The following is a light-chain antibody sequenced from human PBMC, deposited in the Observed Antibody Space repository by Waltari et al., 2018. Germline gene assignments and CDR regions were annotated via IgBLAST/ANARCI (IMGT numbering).Light chain of an antibody. CDR1: SGHSSNI. J-gene: IGLJ3*02. CDR3: QTGGHGTWV. CDR2: VNSDGSH. V-gene: IGLV4-69*01. Sequence: QLVLTQSPSASASLGASVKLTCTLSSGHSSNIIAWHQQQPEKGPRYLMKVNSDGSHSKGDGIPDRFSGSSSWAERYLTISRLQSEDEADYYCQTGGHGTWVFGGGTKLTVL.